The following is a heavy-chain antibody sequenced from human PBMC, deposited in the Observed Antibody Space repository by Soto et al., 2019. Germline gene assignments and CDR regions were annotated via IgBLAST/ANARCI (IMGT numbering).Heavy chain of an antibody. J-gene: IGHJ4*02. Sequence: ASVKVSWKASGGTFSSYAISWVRQAPGQGLEWMGGIIPIFGTANYAQKFQGRVTITADKSTSTAYMELSSLRSEDTAVYYCARAGVVVPFNYWGQGTLVTVSS. CDR2: IIPIFGTA. D-gene: IGHD3-22*01. CDR1: GGTFSSYA. V-gene: IGHV1-69*06. CDR3: ARAGVVVPFNY.